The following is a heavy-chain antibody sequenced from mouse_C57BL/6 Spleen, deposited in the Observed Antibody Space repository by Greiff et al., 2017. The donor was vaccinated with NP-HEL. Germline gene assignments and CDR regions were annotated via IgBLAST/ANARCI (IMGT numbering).Heavy chain of an antibody. J-gene: IGHJ4*01. CDR2: IHPNSGST. D-gene: IGHD2-5*01. CDR1: GYTFTSYW. Sequence: VQLQQSGAELVKPGASVKLSCKASGYTFTSYWMHWVKQRPGQGLEWIGMIHPNSGSTNYNEKFKSKATLTVDKSSSTAYMQLSSLTSEDSAVYYCARSPHYSNYAMDYWGQGTSVTVSS. V-gene: IGHV1-64*01. CDR3: ARSPHYSNYAMDY.